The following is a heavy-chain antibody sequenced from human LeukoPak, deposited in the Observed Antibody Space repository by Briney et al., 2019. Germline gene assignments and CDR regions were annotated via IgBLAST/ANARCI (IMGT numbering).Heavy chain of an antibody. D-gene: IGHD3-22*01. CDR3: ARESHYYDSSGYYGGDFDY. CDR2: IYHSGST. J-gene: IGHJ4*02. CDR1: GYSMSSGYY. Sequence: SETLSLTCTVSGYSMSSGYYWGWIRQPPGKGLEGIGSIYHSGSTYYNPSLKSRVSISVDTPKNQFSLKLSSVTAADTAVYYCARESHYYDSSGYYGGDFDYWGQGTLVTVSS. V-gene: IGHV4-38-2*02.